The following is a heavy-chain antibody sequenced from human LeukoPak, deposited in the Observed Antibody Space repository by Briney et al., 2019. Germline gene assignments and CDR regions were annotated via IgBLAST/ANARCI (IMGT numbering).Heavy chain of an antibody. CDR1: GYTFTSYD. CDR2: INPNSGGT. V-gene: IGHV1-2*02. Sequence: ASVKVSCKASGYTFTSYDINWVRQATGQGLEWMGWINPNSGGTNYAQKFQGRVTMTRDTSISTAYMELSRLRSDDTAVYYCARAATIFGVVPNLDYWGQGTLVTVSS. D-gene: IGHD3-3*01. CDR3: ARAATIFGVVPNLDY. J-gene: IGHJ4*02.